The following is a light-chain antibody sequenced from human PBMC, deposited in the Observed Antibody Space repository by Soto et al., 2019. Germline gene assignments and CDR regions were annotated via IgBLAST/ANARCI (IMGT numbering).Light chain of an antibody. CDR2: DVS. CDR3: SSYTSSSTLEV. CDR1: TSEFGGYNY. J-gene: IGLJ1*01. Sequence: SALAPPASVSGSPGQSITTSLTCNTSEFGGYNYVSWYQQHPGKAPKLMIYDVSDRPSGVSNRFSGSKSGNTASLTISGLQAEDEADYYCSSYTSSSTLEVFGTGTKVTVL. V-gene: IGLV2-14*01.